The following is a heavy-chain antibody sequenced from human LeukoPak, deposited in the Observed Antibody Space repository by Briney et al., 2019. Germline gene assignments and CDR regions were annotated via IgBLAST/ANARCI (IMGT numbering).Heavy chain of an antibody. CDR3: AKDRDYDILTGDAFDT. V-gene: IGHV3-9*01. J-gene: IGHJ3*02. D-gene: IGHD3-9*01. Sequence: GGSLRLSCAASGFTFSNYWMHWVRQAPGKGLEWVSGISWNSGSIDYADSVKGRFTISRDNAKNSLYLQMNSLRAEDTALYYCAKDRDYDILTGDAFDTWGQGTMVTVSS. CDR2: ISWNSGSI. CDR1: GFTFSNYW.